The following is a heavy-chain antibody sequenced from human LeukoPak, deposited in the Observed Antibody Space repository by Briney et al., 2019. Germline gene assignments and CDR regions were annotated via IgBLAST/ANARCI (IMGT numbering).Heavy chain of an antibody. CDR2: IWYDGSNK. CDR1: GFTFSSYG. CDR3: ARGTSTFDY. Sequence: PGGSLRLSCAASGFTFSSYGMHWVRQAPGKGLEGVAVIWYDGSNKYYADSVKGRFTISRDNSKNTLYLQMNSLRAEDTAVYYCARGTSTFDYWGQGTLVTVSS. D-gene: IGHD1-1*01. J-gene: IGHJ4*02. V-gene: IGHV3-33*01.